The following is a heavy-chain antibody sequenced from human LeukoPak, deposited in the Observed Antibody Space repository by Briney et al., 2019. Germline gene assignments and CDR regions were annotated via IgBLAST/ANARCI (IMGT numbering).Heavy chain of an antibody. D-gene: IGHD6-6*01. V-gene: IGHV1-69*05. Sequence: ASVKVSCKASGGTLSSYAISWVRQAPGQGLEWMGGIIPIFGTANYAQKFQGRVTITTDESTSTAYMELSSLRSEDTAVYYCARVVEQLGGGEGHNWFDPWGQGTLVIVSS. CDR2: IIPIFGTA. CDR1: GGTLSSYA. J-gene: IGHJ5*02. CDR3: ARVVEQLGGGEGHNWFDP.